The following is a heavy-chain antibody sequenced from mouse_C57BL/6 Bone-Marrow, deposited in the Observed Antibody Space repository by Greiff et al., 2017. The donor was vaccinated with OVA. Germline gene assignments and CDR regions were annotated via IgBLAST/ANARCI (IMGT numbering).Heavy chain of an antibody. Sequence: EVHLVESGGGLVQPGGSLSLSCAASGFTFTDYYMSWVRQPPGKALEWLGFIRNKANGYTTEYSASVKGRFTISRDNSQSILYLQMNALRAEDSATYYCARSPYYYGRWYFDVWGTGTTVTVSS. D-gene: IGHD1-1*01. CDR1: GFTFTDYY. CDR2: IRNKANGYTT. V-gene: IGHV7-3*01. CDR3: ARSPYYYGRWYFDV. J-gene: IGHJ1*03.